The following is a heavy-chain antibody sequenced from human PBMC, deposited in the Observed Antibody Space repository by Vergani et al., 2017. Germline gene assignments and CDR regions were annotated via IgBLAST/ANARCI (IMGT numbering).Heavy chain of an antibody. V-gene: IGHV4-34*01. CDR3: ARGHPFDP. Sequence: QVQLQESGPGLVKPSETLSLTCAVYGGSFSGYYWSWIRQPPVKGLEWIGEINHSGSNNYNPYLKSRVTISVDTSKNQFALKLSSVTDAATAVYYCARGHPFDPWGQGTLVTVSS. J-gene: IGHJ5*02. CDR2: INHSGSN. CDR1: GGSFSGYY.